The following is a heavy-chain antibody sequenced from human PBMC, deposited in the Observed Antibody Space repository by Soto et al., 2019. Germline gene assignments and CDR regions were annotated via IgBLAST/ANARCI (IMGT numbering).Heavy chain of an antibody. J-gene: IGHJ5*02. V-gene: IGHV4-39*01. CDR1: GGSISSFNYF. Sequence: QLQLQESGPGLVKPSETLSLTCTVSGGSISSFNYFWGWIRQPPGKGLEWIGSLYYSGNTYYNPSLQSRVTLSADTSKKQCTLTLRSVTAADTAVYYCAKGGGSTFNWFDPCGQGTLVTVSP. D-gene: IGHD2-15*01. CDR3: AKGGGSTFNWFDP. CDR2: LYYSGNT.